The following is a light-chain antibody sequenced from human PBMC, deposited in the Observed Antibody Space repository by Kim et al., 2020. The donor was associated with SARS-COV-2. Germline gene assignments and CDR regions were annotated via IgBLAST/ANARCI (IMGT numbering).Light chain of an antibody. CDR1: QGITNS. CDR2: SAS. J-gene: IGKJ4*01. Sequence: SSVGDRVTITCRSIQGITNSFGWYQQKPGKVPTLLFYSASTSQSVFPSRFCGRGSGTDFTLPLCALQPQDVSTYYCQMYNSAPLTFGGGT. V-gene: IGKV1-27*01. CDR3: QMYNSAPLT.